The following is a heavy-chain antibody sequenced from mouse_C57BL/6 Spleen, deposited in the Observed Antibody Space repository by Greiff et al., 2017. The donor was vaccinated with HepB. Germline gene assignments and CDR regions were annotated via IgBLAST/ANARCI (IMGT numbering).Heavy chain of an antibody. CDR3: ARRRSITTPGYFDV. CDR2: INPNNGGT. CDR1: GYTFTDYY. D-gene: IGHD1-1*01. V-gene: IGHV1-26*01. Sequence: VQLKQSGPELVKPGASVKISCKASGYTFTDYYMNWVKQSHGKSLEWIGDINPNNGGTSYNQKFKGKATLTVDKSSSTAYMELRSLTSEDSAVYYCARRRSITTPGYFDVWGTGTTVTVSS. J-gene: IGHJ1*03.